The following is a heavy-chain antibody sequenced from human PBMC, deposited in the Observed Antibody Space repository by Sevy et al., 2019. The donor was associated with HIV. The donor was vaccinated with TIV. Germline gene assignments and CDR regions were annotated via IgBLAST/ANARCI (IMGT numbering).Heavy chain of an antibody. CDR2: INTNTGNP. J-gene: IGHJ6*02. Sequence: ASVKVSCKASGYTFTTYAINWVRQAPGQGLEWMGWINTNTGNPTYAQGFTGRFVFSLDTSVSTAYLQIRSLKTEETAVYFCARDPTQIVVVPAALRDYYYYAMDVWVQGTTVTVSS. D-gene: IGHD2-2*01. V-gene: IGHV7-4-1*02. CDR3: ARDPTQIVVVPAALRDYYYYAMDV. CDR1: GYTFTTYA.